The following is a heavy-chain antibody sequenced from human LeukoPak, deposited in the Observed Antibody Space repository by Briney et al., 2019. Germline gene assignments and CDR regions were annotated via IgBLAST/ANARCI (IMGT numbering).Heavy chain of an antibody. Sequence: PGGSLRLSCAASGFTFSTYNMNWVRQAPGKGLEWVSYISSSSDDIYYADSVKGRFTISRDNAKNSLYLQMNSLRTEDTALYYCTRGRRVSRIWGQGTMVTVSS. J-gene: IGHJ3*02. CDR1: GFTFSTYN. CDR2: ISSSSDDI. V-gene: IGHV3-21*05. CDR3: TRGRRVSRI.